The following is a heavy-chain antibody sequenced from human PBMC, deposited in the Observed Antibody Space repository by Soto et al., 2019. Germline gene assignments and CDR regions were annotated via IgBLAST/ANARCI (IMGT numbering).Heavy chain of an antibody. D-gene: IGHD2-2*01. CDR3: ARDPSYCIGCYAN. Sequence: SQTLSLTCVISGDSVSSNTAAWNWVRQSPSRGLEWLGRTYYRSKWYFDYALSVKSRISINPDTSTNQFSLQLSSVTPDDTAVNYCARDPSYCIGCYANWGQGAQVTVSS. CDR2: TYYRSKWYF. CDR1: GDSVSSNTAA. V-gene: IGHV6-1*01. J-gene: IGHJ4*02.